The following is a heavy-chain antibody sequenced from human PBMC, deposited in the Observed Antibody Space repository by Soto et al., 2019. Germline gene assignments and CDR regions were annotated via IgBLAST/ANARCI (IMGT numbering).Heavy chain of an antibody. CDR3: ARLMDLGVLRFPYGMDV. CDR1: GYSFTSYW. Sequence: GESLKISCKGSGYSFTSYWIGWVRQMPGKGLEWMGIIYPGDSDTRYSPSFQGQVTISADKSISTAYLQWSSLKASDTAMYYCARLMDLGVLRFPYGMDVWGQGTTVTVSS. J-gene: IGHJ6*02. CDR2: IYPGDSDT. V-gene: IGHV5-51*01. D-gene: IGHD3-3*01.